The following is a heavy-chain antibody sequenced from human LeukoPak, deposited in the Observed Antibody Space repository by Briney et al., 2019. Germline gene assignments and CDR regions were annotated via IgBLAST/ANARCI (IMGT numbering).Heavy chain of an antibody. CDR1: GGTFSSYA. V-gene: IGHV1-69*05. D-gene: IGHD5-18*01. CDR2: IIPIFGTA. CDR3: ARTPARLGGYSYGDFDF. J-gene: IGHJ4*02. Sequence: SVKVSCKASGGTFSSYAISWVRQAPGQGLEWMGGIIPIFGTANYAQKFQGRVTITTDESTSTAYMELSSLRSEDTAVYYCARTPARLGGYSYGDFDFWGQGTLVTVSS.